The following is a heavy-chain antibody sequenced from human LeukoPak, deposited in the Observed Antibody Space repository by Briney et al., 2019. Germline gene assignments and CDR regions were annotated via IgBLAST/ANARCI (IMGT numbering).Heavy chain of an antibody. CDR3: AKARWRGYYTDYYYYGMDV. J-gene: IGHJ6*02. CDR1: GFTFSSYG. CDR2: ISYDGSNK. D-gene: IGHD3-3*01. Sequence: GRSLRLSCAASGFTFSSYGMHWVRQAPGKGLEWVAVISYDGSNKYYADSVKGRFTISRDNSKNTLYLQMNSLRAEDTAVYYCAKARWRGYYTDYYYYGMDVWGQGTTVTVSS. V-gene: IGHV3-30*18.